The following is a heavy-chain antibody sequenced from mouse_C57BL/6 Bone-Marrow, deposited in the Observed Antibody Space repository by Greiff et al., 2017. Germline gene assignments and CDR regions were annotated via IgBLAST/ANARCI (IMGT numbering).Heavy chain of an antibody. Sequence: EVQRVESGGGLVKPGGSLKLSCAASGFTFSSYAMSWVRQTPEKRLEWVATISDGGSYTYYPDNVKGRFTISRDNAKNNLYLQMSHLKSEDTAMYYCARVPFNWDYWYFDVWGTGTTVTVSS. CDR2: ISDGGSYT. D-gene: IGHD4-1*01. CDR1: GFTFSSYA. CDR3: ARVPFNWDYWYFDV. V-gene: IGHV5-4*01. J-gene: IGHJ1*03.